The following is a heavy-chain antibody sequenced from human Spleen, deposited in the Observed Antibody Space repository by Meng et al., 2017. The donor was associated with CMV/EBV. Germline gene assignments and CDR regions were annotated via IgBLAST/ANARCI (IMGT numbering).Heavy chain of an antibody. CDR1: GFTFSNYA. J-gene: IGHJ5*02. Sequence: GESLKISCAASGFTFSNYALTWVRQAPGKGLEWVSAITSGGSTTYDTDSVKGRFTISRDNSESTLYLQINSLRAEDTAVYYCARDAQTGDYLNRFDPWGQGTLVTVSS. V-gene: IGHV3-23*01. D-gene: IGHD7-27*01. CDR2: ITSGGSTT. CDR3: ARDAQTGDYLNRFDP.